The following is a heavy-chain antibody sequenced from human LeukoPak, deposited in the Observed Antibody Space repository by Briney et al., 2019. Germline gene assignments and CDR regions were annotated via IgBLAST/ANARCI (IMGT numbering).Heavy chain of an antibody. CDR1: GFRFSNYW. J-gene: IGHJ4*02. CDR2: IKHDGSGP. CDR3: ARAREITVSGTDYFDY. D-gene: IGHD6-19*01. V-gene: IGHV3-7*01. Sequence: GGSLRLSCAVSGFRFSNYWMTWVRQAPGKGLEWVANIKHDGSGPSYLDSVKGRFAISRDNARNLLSLQMSSLRAEDTAVYYCARAREITVSGTDYFDYWGQGTLVTVSS.